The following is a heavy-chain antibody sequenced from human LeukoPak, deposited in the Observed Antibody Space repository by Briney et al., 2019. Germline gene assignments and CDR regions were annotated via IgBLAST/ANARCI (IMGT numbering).Heavy chain of an antibody. V-gene: IGHV3-23*01. CDR2: MLSSGAT. CDR1: GFTLSGYA. CDR3: AKDLTFGDGRWEFVP. Sequence: GGTLRLSCVASGFTLSGYAMSWVRQAPGKGPEWVSGMLSSGATYYSDSVKGRFTISRDSSKNTLSLQMNSLRSEDTAIYSCAKDLTFGDGRWEFVPWGQGTLVTVSS. J-gene: IGHJ5*02. D-gene: IGHD4-17*01.